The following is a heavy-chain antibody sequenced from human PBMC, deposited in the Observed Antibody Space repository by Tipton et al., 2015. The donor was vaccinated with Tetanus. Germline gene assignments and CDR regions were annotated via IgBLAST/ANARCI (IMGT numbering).Heavy chain of an antibody. V-gene: IGHV4-59*01. Sequence: TLSLTCAVSGASISPYYWSWIRQPPGKGLEWIGSIHASGTTNYNPSLKSRLTMSVDTSNNLFSLKLTSVTAADTAVYYCARVQLSSSFLKYNWLDPWGQGTLVTV. J-gene: IGHJ5*02. CDR3: ARVQLSSSFLKYNWLDP. CDR1: GASISPYY. CDR2: IHASGTT. D-gene: IGHD3-3*02.